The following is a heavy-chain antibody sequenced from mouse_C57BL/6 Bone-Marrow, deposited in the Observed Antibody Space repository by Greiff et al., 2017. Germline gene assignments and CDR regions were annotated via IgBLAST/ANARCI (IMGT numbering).Heavy chain of an antibody. CDR1: GYPFTGYW. CDR3: ASTTVVATAWFAH. CDR2: ILPGSGST. J-gene: IGHJ3*01. D-gene: IGHD1-1*01. Sequence: QVQLQQSGAELMKPGASVKLSCKATGYPFTGYWIEWVKQRPGHGLEWIGEILPGSGSTNYNEKFKGKATFTADTSSNTAYMQLSSLTTEDSAIYYCASTTVVATAWFAHWGQRSLVTVSA. V-gene: IGHV1-9*01.